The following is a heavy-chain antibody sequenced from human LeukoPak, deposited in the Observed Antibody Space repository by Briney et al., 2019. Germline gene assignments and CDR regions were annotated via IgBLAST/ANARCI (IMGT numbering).Heavy chain of an antibody. Sequence: ASVKVSCKASGYTFTGHYMHWVRQAPGQGLEWMGWINPNSGGTNYAQKFQGRVTMTRDTSISTAYMELSRLRSDDTAVYYCARDFSSSWTLYYYMDVWGKGTTVTVSS. D-gene: IGHD6-13*01. CDR3: ARDFSSSWTLYYYMDV. V-gene: IGHV1-2*02. CDR2: INPNSGGT. CDR1: GYTFTGHY. J-gene: IGHJ6*03.